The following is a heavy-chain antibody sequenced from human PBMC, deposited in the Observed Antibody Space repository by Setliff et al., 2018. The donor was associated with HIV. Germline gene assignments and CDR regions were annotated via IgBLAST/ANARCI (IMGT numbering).Heavy chain of an antibody. CDR3: ANFRGSSGWGFDY. V-gene: IGHV1-69*13. CDR1: GGTFSSYA. Sequence: AASVKVSCKASGGTFSSYAISWVRQAPGQGLEWMGGIIPIFGTANYAQKFQGRVTITADESTSTAYMELSSLRSEDTAVYYCANFRGSSGWGFDYWGQGTLVTVSS. CDR2: IIPIFGTA. J-gene: IGHJ4*02. D-gene: IGHD6-19*01.